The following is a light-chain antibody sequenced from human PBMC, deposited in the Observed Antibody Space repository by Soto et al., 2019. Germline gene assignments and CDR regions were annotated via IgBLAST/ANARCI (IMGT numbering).Light chain of an antibody. CDR3: QQSYSAPRT. J-gene: IGKJ1*01. CDR2: KAS. Sequence: DIQMTQSPSTLSGSVGDRVTITCRASQSISSWLAWYQQKPEKAPKLLIYKASNLESGVPSRFSGSGSGTDFTLTINSLQPEDFATYYCQQSYSAPRTFGQGTKVDIK. V-gene: IGKV1-5*03. CDR1: QSISSW.